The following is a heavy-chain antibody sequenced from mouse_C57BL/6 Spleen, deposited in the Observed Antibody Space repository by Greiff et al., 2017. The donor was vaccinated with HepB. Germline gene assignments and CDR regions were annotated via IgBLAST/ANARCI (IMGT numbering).Heavy chain of an antibody. V-gene: IGHV1-69*01. CDR1: GYTFTSYW. CDR2: IDPSDSYT. CDR3: ARVSDYFDY. Sequence: QVQLQQPGAELVMPGASVKLSCKASGYTFTSYWMHWVKQRPGQGLEWIGEIDPSDSYTNYNQKFKGKSTLTVDKSSSTAYMQLSSLTSEDSAVYYCARVSDYFDYGGQGTTLTVSS. J-gene: IGHJ2*01.